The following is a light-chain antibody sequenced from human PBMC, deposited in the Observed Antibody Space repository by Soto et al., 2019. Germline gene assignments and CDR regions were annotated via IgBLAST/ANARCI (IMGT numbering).Light chain of an antibody. CDR2: EVS. V-gene: IGLV2-14*01. CDR3: SSYTSSTKSVV. J-gene: IGLJ2*01. Sequence: QSALTQPASVSGSPEQSITISCTGTSSDIGGHKYVSGYQQHPDKAPKFLIFEVSNRPSGISDRFSGSKSGNTASLTISGFQAEDEGDDYCSSYTSSTKSVVFVVGTKLTVL. CDR1: SSDIGGHKY.